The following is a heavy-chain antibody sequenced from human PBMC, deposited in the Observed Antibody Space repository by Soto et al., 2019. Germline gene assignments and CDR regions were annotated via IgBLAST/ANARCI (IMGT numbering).Heavy chain of an antibody. CDR1: GGTFTSYA. J-gene: IGHJ3*02. D-gene: IGHD6-6*01. Sequence: QVQVVQSGAEVKKPGSSVKVSCKASGGTFTSYAITWVRQSPGQGLEWMGGIIPIFGTTNYAQKFQGRVTITADESTSTDYMELSSLTSEDTAMYYCARTLAARPPGAFDIWGQGTMVTVS. V-gene: IGHV1-69*01. CDR3: ARTLAARPPGAFDI. CDR2: IIPIFGTT.